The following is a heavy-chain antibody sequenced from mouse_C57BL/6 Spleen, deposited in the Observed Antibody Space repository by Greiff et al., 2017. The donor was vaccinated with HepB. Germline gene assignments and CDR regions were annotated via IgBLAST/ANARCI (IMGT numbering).Heavy chain of an antibody. CDR1: GFTFSDYY. J-gene: IGHJ3*01. CDR3: AKHEFAY. V-gene: IGHV5-12*01. CDR2: ISNGGGST. Sequence: EVHLVESGGGLVQPGGSLKLSCAASGFTFSDYYMYWVRQTPEKRLEWVAYISNGGGSTYYPDTVKGRFTISRDNAKNTLYLQMSSLKSDDTAMYYCAKHEFAYWGQGTLLTVSA.